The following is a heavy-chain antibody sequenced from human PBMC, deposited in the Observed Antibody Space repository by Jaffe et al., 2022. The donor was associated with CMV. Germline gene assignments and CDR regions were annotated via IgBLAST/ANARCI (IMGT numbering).Heavy chain of an antibody. CDR1: GGSFSGYY. CDR3: AREQLRITIFGVPPSNWFDP. J-gene: IGHJ5*02. D-gene: IGHD3-3*01. Sequence: QVQLQQWGAGLLKPSETLSLTCAVYGGSFSGYYWSWIRQPPGKGLEWIGEINHSGSTNYNPSLKSRVTISVDTSKNQFSLKLSSVTAADTAVYYCAREQLRITIFGVPPSNWFDPWGQGTLVTVSS. V-gene: IGHV4-34*01. CDR2: INHSGST.